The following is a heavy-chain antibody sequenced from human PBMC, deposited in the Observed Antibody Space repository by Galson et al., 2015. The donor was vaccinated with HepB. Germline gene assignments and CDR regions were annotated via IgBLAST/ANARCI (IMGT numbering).Heavy chain of an antibody. CDR1: GGTFSSYA. D-gene: IGHD4-11*01. J-gene: IGHJ6*03. CDR3: ANSNFKRGYYYYYYMDV. CDR2: IIPILGIA. V-gene: IGHV1-69*04. Sequence: SVKVSCKASGGTFSSYAISWVRQAPGQGLEWMGRIIPILGIANYAQKFQGRVTITADKSTSTAYMELSSLRSEDTAVYYCANSNFKRGYYYYYYMDVWGKGTTVTVSS.